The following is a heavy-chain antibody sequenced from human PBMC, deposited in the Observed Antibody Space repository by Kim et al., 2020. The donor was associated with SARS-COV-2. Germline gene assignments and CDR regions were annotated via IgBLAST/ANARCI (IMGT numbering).Heavy chain of an antibody. CDR2: IYNSGTT. CDR1: GGSITSYY. J-gene: IGHJ4*02. D-gene: IGHD6-19*01. Sequence: SDTLSLTCTVSGGSITSYYWSWIRQSPGKGLEWIGYIYNSGTTNYNPSLTSRATISMDTSKNQFSLKLNSVTAADTAVYYCASGGVYNSGWLYARLDYWGQGTLVTVSS. V-gene: IGHV4-4*08. CDR3: ASGGVYNSGWLYARLDY.